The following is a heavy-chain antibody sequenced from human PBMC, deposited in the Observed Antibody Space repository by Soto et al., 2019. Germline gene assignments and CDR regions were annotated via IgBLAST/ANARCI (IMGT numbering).Heavy chain of an antibody. CDR1: GYTFTSYG. J-gene: IGHJ5*02. CDR2: VSAYNGNT. Sequence: QVQLVQSGAEVKKPGASVKVSCKASGYTFTSYGISWVRQAPGQVLEWMGWVSAYNGNTNYAQKLQGRVTMTTDTSTSTAYMELRSLRSDDTAVYYCARDREARTAPLNWFDPWGQGTLVTVSS. D-gene: IGHD1-26*01. CDR3: ARDREARTAPLNWFDP. V-gene: IGHV1-18*01.